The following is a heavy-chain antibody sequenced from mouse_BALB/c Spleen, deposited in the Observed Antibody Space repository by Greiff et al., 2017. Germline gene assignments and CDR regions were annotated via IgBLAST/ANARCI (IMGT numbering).Heavy chain of an antibody. Sequence: EVKLVESGGGLVKPGGSLKLSCAASGFTFSDYYMYWVRQTPEKRLEWVATISDGGSYTYYPDSVKGRFTISRDNAKNNLYLQMSSLKSEDTAMYYCARGEDFDVWGAGTTVTVSS. V-gene: IGHV5-4*02. CDR1: GFTFSDYY. J-gene: IGHJ1*01. CDR2: ISDGGSYT. CDR3: ARGEDFDV.